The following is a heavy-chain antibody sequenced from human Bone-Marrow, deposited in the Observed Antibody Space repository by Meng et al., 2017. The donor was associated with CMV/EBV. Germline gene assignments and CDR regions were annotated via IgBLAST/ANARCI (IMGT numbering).Heavy chain of an antibody. V-gene: IGHV1-2*02. CDR1: GYTFTGYY. CDR2: INPNSGGT. D-gene: IGHD2-2*01. J-gene: IGHJ4*02. CDR3: ARVPAAMPGVDY. Sequence: QVLLGQSGSEVKKPGASVKVSCKASGYTFTGYYMHWVRQAPGQGLEWMGWINPNSGGTNYAQKFQGRVTMTRDTSISTAYMELSRLRSDDTAVYYCARVPAAMPGVDYWGQGTLVTVSS.